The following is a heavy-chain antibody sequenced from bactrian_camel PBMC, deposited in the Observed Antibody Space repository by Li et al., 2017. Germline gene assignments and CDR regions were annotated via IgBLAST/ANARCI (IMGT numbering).Heavy chain of an antibody. CDR2: IYTGGGST. J-gene: IGHJ6*01. CDR3: AAEINHRGVPDFGY. CDR1: GFTFSTHY. Sequence: HVQLVESGGGLVQPGGSLRLSCAASGFTFSTHYMSWVRQAPGKGLEWVSSIYTGGGSTYYADSVKGRFTISKDNAKNTLFLQMNGLKPEDTAVYYCAAEINHRGVPDFGYWGQGTQVTVS. V-gene: IGHV3-2*01.